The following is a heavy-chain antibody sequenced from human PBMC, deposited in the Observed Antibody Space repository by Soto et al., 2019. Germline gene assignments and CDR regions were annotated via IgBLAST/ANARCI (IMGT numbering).Heavy chain of an antibody. D-gene: IGHD3-3*01. CDR2: ISSSSSTI. CDR3: AIVLLGRDFWSGYYIYYYYYYMDV. J-gene: IGHJ6*03. CDR1: GFTFSSYS. V-gene: IGHV3-48*01. Sequence: EVQLVESGGGLVQPGGSLRLSCAASGFTFSSYSMNWVRQAPGKGLEWVSYISSSSSTIYYADSVKGRFTISRDNAKHSLYLQMNSLRAEDTAVYYCAIVLLGRDFWSGYYIYYYYYYMDVWGKGTTVTVSS.